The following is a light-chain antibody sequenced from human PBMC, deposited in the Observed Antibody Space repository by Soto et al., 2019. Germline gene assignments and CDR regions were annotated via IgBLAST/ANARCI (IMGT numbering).Light chain of an antibody. CDR3: QQSFSSLLS. Sequence: DIQMTQSPSSLSASLGDRVTITCRASQTISTYVTWYQQKPGKAPKALISDASTLQSGVPSRFNGSGSGTDFTLIISSLQPEDVATYYCQQSFSSLLSFGGGTQVEIK. V-gene: IGKV1-39*01. CDR2: DAS. J-gene: IGKJ4*01. CDR1: QTISTY.